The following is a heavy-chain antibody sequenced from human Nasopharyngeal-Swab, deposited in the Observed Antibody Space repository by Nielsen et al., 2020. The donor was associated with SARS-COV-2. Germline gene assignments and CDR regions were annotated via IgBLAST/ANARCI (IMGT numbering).Heavy chain of an antibody. V-gene: IGHV1-46*01. D-gene: IGHD2-15*01. Sequence: ASVKVSCKASGYTFTRNCNHWERQAPGQGLEWMGIINPGGGSARYSQNFQGRVTMTRDTSTSTVYMELSSLRSEDTAVYYCARGGDPREVVAATDCFDPWGQGTLVTVSS. J-gene: IGHJ5*02. CDR2: INPGGGSA. CDR3: ARGGDPREVVAATDCFDP. CDR1: GYTFTRNC.